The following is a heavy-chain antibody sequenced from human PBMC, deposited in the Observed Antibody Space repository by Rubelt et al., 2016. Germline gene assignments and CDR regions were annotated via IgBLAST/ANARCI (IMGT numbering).Heavy chain of an antibody. D-gene: IGHD6-13*01. CDR3: ARTPRPAAGTPWFDP. J-gene: IGHJ5*02. V-gene: IGHV4-31*03. CDR2: IYYSGST. CDR1: GGSISSGGYY. Sequence: TLSLTCTVSGGSISSGGYYWSWIRQHPGKGLEWIGYIYYSGSTYYNPSLKSRVTISVDTSKNQFSLKLSSVTAADTAVYYCARTPRPAAGTPWFDPWGQGTLVTVSS.